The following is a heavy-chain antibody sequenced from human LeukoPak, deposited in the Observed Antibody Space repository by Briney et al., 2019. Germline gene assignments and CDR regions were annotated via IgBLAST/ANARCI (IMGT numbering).Heavy chain of an antibody. CDR3: ARVYVELPEFWFDP. J-gene: IGHJ5*02. CDR1: GFTFSSYW. Sequence: PGGSLRLSCAASGFTFSSYWMSWVRQAPGKGLEWVANIKQDGSEKYYVDSVEGRFTISRDNAKNSLYLQMNSLRAEDTAVYYCARVYVELPEFWFDPWGQGTLVTVSS. V-gene: IGHV3-7*03. D-gene: IGHD1-7*01. CDR2: IKQDGSEK.